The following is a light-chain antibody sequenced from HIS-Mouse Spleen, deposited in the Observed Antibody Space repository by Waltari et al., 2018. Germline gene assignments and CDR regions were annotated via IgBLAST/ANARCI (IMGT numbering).Light chain of an antibody. Sequence: QSALTQPASVSGSPGQSITISCTGTSSDAGSSNLVSWYQQHPGKAPKLMIYEGSTRPSGVSNRFSGSKSGNTASLTISGLQAEDEADYYCCSYAGSSTVVFGGGTKLTVL. V-gene: IGLV2-23*01. CDR1: SSDAGSSNL. J-gene: IGLJ2*01. CDR2: EGS. CDR3: CSYAGSSTVV.